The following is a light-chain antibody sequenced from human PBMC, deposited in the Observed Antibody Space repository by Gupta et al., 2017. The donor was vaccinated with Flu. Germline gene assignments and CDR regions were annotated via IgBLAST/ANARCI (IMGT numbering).Light chain of an antibody. CDR2: KAS. CDR3: QQYDTYPYT. V-gene: IGKV1-5*03. CDR1: QSSSSW. J-gene: IGKJ2*01. Sequence: PSTLAASVGDRVTITCRASQSSSSWLAWYQQRPGKAPKILSYKASSLETGVPSRFSGSGSGTEFTLTISCLQPDDCATYYCQQYDTYPYTFGQGTQLEIK.